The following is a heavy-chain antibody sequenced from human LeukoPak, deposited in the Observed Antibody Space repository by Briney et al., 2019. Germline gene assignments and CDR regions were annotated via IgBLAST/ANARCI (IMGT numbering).Heavy chain of an antibody. CDR2: IYYSGST. D-gene: IGHD6-13*01. J-gene: IGHJ5*02. CDR3: ARWNTYSSSWYGMGYNWFDP. V-gene: IGHV4-39*07. CDR1: GGSISSSSYY. Sequence: SETLSLTCTVSGGSISSSSYYWGWIRQPPGKGLEWIGSIYYSGSTYYNPSLKSRVTISVDTSKNQFSLKLSSVTAADTAVYYCARWNTYSSSWYGMGYNWFDPWGQGTLVTVSS.